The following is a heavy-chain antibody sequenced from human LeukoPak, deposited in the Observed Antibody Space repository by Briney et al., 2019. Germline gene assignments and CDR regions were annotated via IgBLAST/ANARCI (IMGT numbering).Heavy chain of an antibody. D-gene: IGHD3-22*01. CDR1: GFNIGNYW. CDR2: IKQDGSEK. J-gene: IGHJ3*02. CDR3: ARRRTYYDSSGYSSDAFDI. V-gene: IGHV3-7*01. Sequence: GGSLRLSCAVSGFNIGNYWMSWVRQAPGKGLEWVANIKQDGSEKNCVASVKGRFTISRDNANNSLCLLMNSLRAEDTAVYYCARRRTYYDSSGYSSDAFDIWGQGTMVTVSS.